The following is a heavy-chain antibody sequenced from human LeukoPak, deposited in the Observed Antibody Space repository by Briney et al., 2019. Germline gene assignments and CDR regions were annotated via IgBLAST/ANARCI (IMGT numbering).Heavy chain of an antibody. CDR1: GYTFTSYY. D-gene: IGHD6-13*01. V-gene: IGHV1-46*01. J-gene: IGHJ6*02. Sequence: ASVKVSCKASGYTFTSYYMHWVRQAPGQGLEWMGIINPSGGSTSYAQKFQGRVTMTRDTSTSTVYMELSSLRSEDTAVYYCARDLSGQQLVTGYYYGMDVWGQGTTVTVSS. CDR3: ARDLSGQQLVTGYYYGMDV. CDR2: INPSGGST.